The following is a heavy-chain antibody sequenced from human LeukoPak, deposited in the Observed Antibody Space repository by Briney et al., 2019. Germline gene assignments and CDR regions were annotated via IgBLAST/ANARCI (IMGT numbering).Heavy chain of an antibody. J-gene: IGHJ4*02. Sequence: SETLSLTCIVSGGSISSSSHNWGWIRQPPGKGLEWIGSIYYSGSAYYNPSLKSRLTISVDTSKNQFSLKLSSVTAADTAVYYCARHDRIIASPLVWGQGTLVTVSS. CDR2: IYYSGSA. D-gene: IGHD6-13*01. V-gene: IGHV4-39*01. CDR1: GGSISSSSHN. CDR3: ARHDRIIASPLV.